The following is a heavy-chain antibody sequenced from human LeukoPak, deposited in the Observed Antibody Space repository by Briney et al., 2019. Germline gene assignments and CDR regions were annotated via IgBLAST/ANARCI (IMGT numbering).Heavy chain of an antibody. Sequence: QASETLSLTCTVSGGSISSGSYYWSWIRQPPGKGLEWIGYIYYSGSTNYNPSLKSRVTISVDTSKNQFSLKLSSVTAADTAVYYCARDGRRYDFWSGYYPTDAFDIWGQGTMVTVSS. J-gene: IGHJ3*02. D-gene: IGHD3-3*01. V-gene: IGHV4-61*01. CDR2: IYYSGST. CDR1: GGSISSGSYY. CDR3: ARDGRRYDFWSGYYPTDAFDI.